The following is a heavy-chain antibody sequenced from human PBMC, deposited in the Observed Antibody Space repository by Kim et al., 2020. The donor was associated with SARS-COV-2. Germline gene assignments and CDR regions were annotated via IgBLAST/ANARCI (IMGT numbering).Heavy chain of an antibody. Sequence: GGSLRLSCAASGFTFDDYAMHWVRQAPGKGLEWVAVISYDGSNKYYADSVKGRFTISRDNSKNTLYLQMNSLRAEDTAVYYCARVMMSDYRGDYWGQGTLVTVSS. D-gene: IGHD4-4*01. CDR1: GFTFDDYA. J-gene: IGHJ4*02. V-gene: IGHV3-30*04. CDR2: ISYDGSNK. CDR3: ARVMMSDYRGDY.